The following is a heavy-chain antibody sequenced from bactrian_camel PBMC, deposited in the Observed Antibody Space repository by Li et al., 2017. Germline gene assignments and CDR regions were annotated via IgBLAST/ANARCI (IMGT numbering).Heavy chain of an antibody. D-gene: IGHD6*01. CDR1: GYFGSSYC. J-gene: IGHJ4*01. CDR3: AARLFGSNWCQSGDYKY. CDR2: IDNDGKE. Sequence: HVQLVESGGGSVQSGGSLRLSCAASGYFGSSYCMAWLRLAPGKEREGIAGIDNDGKEIYANSVKGRFTISKDSAKNTLYLQMNSLKPEDTAMYFCAARLFGSNWCQSGDYKYWGQGTQVTVS. V-gene: IGHV3S6*01.